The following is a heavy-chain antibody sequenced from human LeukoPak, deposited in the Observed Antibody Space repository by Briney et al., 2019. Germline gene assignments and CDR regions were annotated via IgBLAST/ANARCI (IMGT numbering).Heavy chain of an antibody. CDR1: GFTFSKYW. CDR2: INTDGSDT. D-gene: IGHD1-7*01. J-gene: IGHJ4*02. CDR3: VRNWNYYDQ. Sequence: HPGESLKISCAASGFTFSKYWMHWVRQAPGKGLVWVSRINTDGSDTTYADSVKGRFTISRDNAKNTLYLQMSSLRAEDTALYYCVRNWNYYDQWGQGTLVTVSS. V-gene: IGHV3-74*03.